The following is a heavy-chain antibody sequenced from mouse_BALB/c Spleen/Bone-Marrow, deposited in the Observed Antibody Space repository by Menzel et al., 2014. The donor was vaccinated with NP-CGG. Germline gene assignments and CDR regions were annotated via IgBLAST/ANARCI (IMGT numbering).Heavy chain of an antibody. J-gene: IGHJ2*01. CDR2: ISSGSSPI. V-gene: IGHV5-17*02. Sequence: EVKLVESGGGLVQPGGSRKLSCAASGFTFSSFGMHWVRQAPEKGLEWVAYISSGSSPIFYADTVKGRFTISRDNPENTLFLQMTSLRSEDTAMYYCTRGGNWEDFDYWGQGTTLTVSS. CDR1: GFTFSSFG. CDR3: TRGGNWEDFDY. D-gene: IGHD4-1*01.